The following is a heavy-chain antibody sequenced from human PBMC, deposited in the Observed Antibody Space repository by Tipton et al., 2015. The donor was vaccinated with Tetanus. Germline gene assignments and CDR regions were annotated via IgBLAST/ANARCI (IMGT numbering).Heavy chain of an antibody. D-gene: IGHD3-22*01. CDR1: GGSIGSYY. J-gene: IGHJ4*02. CDR2: IYYSGST. V-gene: IGHV4-59*01. CDR3: ARSYYYDSSGYFGY. Sequence: TLSLTCTVSGGSIGSYYWSWIRQPPGKGLEWIGYIYYSGSTNYNPSLKSRVTISVDTSKNQFSLKLSSVTAADTAVYYCARSYYYDSSGYFGYWGQGTLVTVSS.